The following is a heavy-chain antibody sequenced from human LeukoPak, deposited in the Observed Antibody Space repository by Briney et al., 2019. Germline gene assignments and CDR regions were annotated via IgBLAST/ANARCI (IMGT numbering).Heavy chain of an antibody. CDR2: ISGSGGST. D-gene: IGHD4-23*01. CDR3: AKETLSNSPSWYMDV. V-gene: IGHV3-23*01. J-gene: IGHJ6*03. CDR1: GFTFSSYA. Sequence: GGSIRLSCAASGFTFSSYAMIWVRQAPGEGLEWVSAISGSGGSTYYADSVKGRFTISRDNSKNTLYLQMNSLRAEDTAVYYCAKETLSNSPSWYMDVWGKGITVTVSS.